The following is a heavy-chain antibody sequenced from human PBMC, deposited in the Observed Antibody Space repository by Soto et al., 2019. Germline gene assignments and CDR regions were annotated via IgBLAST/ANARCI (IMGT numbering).Heavy chain of an antibody. Sequence: SVKVSCKASGGTFSSYAISWVRQAPGQGLEWMGGIIPIFGTANYAQKFQGRVTITADESTSTAYMELSSLRSEDTAVYYCARGTPTYYDSSGYYLDYYYYGMDVWGQGTTVTV. J-gene: IGHJ6*02. CDR1: GGTFSSYA. V-gene: IGHV1-69*13. CDR3: ARGTPTYYDSSGYYLDYYYYGMDV. D-gene: IGHD3-22*01. CDR2: IIPIFGTA.